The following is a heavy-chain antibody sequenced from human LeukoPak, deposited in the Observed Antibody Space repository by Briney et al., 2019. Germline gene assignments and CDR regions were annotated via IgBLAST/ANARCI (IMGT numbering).Heavy chain of an antibody. Sequence: GRSLRLSCAASGFTFNTYNMNWVRQTPGQGLEWVSSLSATSSYMYYADSVRGRFTISRDNAKNTLYLQMNSLRAEDTAVYYCARAFQVGVTNIDYWGQGTLVTVSS. J-gene: IGHJ4*02. V-gene: IGHV3-21*01. D-gene: IGHD1-26*01. CDR3: ARAFQVGVTNIDY. CDR1: GFTFNTYN. CDR2: LSATSSYM.